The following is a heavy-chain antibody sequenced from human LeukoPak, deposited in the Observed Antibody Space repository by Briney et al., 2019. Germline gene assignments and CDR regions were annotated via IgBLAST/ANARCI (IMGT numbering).Heavy chain of an antibody. CDR2: INPDSGGT. CDR3: AREGRIVGATRVNWFDP. J-gene: IGHJ5*02. Sequence: ASAKVSCKASGYTFTGYYMHWVRQAPGQGLEWMGRINPDSGGTNYAQKFQGRVTMTRDTSISTAYMELSRLRSDDTAVYYCAREGRIVGATRVNWFDPWGQGTLVTVSS. D-gene: IGHD1-26*01. V-gene: IGHV1-2*06. CDR1: GYTFTGYY.